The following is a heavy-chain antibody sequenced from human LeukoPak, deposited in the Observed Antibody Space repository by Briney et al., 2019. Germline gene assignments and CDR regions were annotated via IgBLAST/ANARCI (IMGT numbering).Heavy chain of an antibody. CDR2: IIPIFGTA. CDR1: GGTFSSYA. D-gene: IGHD3-16*01. J-gene: IGHJ6*03. V-gene: IGHV1-69*13. Sequence: ASVKVSCKASGGTFSSYAISWVRQAPGQGLEWMGGIIPIFGTANYAQKFQGRVTITADESTSTAYMELSSLRSEDTAVYYCARDGGADYYYYMDVWGKGTTVTVSS. CDR3: ARDGGADYYYYMDV.